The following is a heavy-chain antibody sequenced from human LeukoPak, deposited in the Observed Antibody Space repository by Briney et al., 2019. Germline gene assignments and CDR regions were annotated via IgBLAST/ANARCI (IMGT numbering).Heavy chain of an antibody. CDR2: VNQGATQK. CDR1: GFDFSTQW. V-gene: IGHV3-7*01. J-gene: IGHJ6*03. Sequence: PGGSLRLSCAASGFDFSTQWMSWVRQAPGKGLEWVAIVNQGATQKYYVDSVKGRFTISRDNAENSLYLQMNSLRADDTAVYYCARGLSPYYYYYMDVWGKGTTVTVSS. CDR3: ARGLSPYYYYYMDV.